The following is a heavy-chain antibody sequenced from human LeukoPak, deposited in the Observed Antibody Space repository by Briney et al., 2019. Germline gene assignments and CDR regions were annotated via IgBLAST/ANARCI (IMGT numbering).Heavy chain of an antibody. CDR1: GFTFSSYA. Sequence: GGSLRLSCAASGFTFSSYAMHWVCQAPGKGLEWVVVISYDGSNKYYADSVKGRFTISRDNSKNTLYLQMNSLRAEDTAVYYCARDPLGDSTYYFDYWGQGTLVTVSS. J-gene: IGHJ4*02. D-gene: IGHD2-21*01. V-gene: IGHV3-30*04. CDR2: ISYDGSNK. CDR3: ARDPLGDSTYYFDY.